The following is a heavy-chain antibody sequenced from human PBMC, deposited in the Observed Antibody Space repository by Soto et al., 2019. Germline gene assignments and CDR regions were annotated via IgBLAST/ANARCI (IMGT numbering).Heavy chain of an antibody. J-gene: IGHJ6*02. V-gene: IGHV3-15*07. D-gene: IGHD2-2*01. CDR1: GFTFSNAW. CDR2: IKSKTDGGTT. Sequence: PGGSLRLSCAASGFTFSNAWMNWVRQAPGKGLEWVGRIKSKTDGGTTDYAAPVKGRFTISRDDSKNTLYLQMNSLKTEDTAVYYCTTLYVPNHLNIVVVPSPGSKLELRRYYYYGMDVWGQGTTVTVSS. CDR3: TTLYVPNHLNIVVVPSPGSKLELRRYYYYGMDV.